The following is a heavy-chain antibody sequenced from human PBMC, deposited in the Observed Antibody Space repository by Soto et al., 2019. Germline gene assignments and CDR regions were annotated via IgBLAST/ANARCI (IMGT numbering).Heavy chain of an antibody. CDR1: GFIFTDHW. J-gene: IGHJ4*02. V-gene: IGHV3-74*01. CDR3: ARGDCSVHRCFFGGTH. D-gene: IGHD2-15*01. CDR2: INSGGASV. Sequence: EVHLAESGGGLVQPGGSLRLSCVASGFIFTDHWMHWVRQAPGKALVWVARINSGGASVNNADFVKVRFTNSRDNVDDTLYMHMTSLGVDDTAGYYCARGDCSVHRCFFGGTHWGEGTLVSVSS.